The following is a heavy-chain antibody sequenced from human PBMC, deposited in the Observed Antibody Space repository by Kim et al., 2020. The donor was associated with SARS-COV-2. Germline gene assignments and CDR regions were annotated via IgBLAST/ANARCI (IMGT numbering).Heavy chain of an antibody. Sequence: GGSLRLSCAASGFTFSSYAMHWVRQAPGKGLEWVAVISYDGSNKYYADSVKGRFTISRDNSKNTLNLQMNSLRAEDTAVYYCARDGGRTYYYDSSGYSTTNDYFDYWGQGTLVTVSS. CDR2: ISYDGSNK. J-gene: IGHJ4*02. CDR1: GFTFSSYA. V-gene: IGHV3-30-3*01. D-gene: IGHD3-22*01. CDR3: ARDGGRTYYYDSSGYSTTNDYFDY.